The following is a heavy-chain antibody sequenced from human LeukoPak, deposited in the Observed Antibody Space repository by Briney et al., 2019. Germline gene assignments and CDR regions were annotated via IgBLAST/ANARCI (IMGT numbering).Heavy chain of an antibody. D-gene: IGHD7-27*01. CDR1: GVSISSGDYY. CDR2: IYYSGST. Sequence: NPSETLSLTCTVSGVSISSGDYYWSWIRQPPGKGLEWIGYIYYSGSTNYNPSLKSRVTISVDTSKNQFSLKLSSVTAADTAVYYCARLTGRIDAFDIWGQGTMVTVSS. CDR3: ARLTGRIDAFDI. J-gene: IGHJ3*02. V-gene: IGHV4-61*08.